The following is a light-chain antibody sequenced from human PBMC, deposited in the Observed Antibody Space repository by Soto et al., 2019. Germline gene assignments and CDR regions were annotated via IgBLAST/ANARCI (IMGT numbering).Light chain of an antibody. CDR2: AAS. CDR3: QPSYSTPYT. Sequence: DIQMTQSPSSLSASVGDRVTITCRARQYISSYSNWYQQEPGKAPKLLIYAASSLQSGVPSRFSGSGSGTDFTLTISSLQPEDFATYYCQPSYSTPYTFGQGTQLAIK. J-gene: IGKJ2*01. CDR1: QYISSY. V-gene: IGKV1-39*01.